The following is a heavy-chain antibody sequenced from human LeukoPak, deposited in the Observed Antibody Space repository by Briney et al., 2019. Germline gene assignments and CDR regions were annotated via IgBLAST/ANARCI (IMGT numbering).Heavy chain of an antibody. D-gene: IGHD6-6*01. V-gene: IGHV4-38-2*01. CDR2: IYHSGST. CDR3: ARRRGGSDYVDY. Sequence: PSETLSLTCAVSGYSISSCYNWDWLRQSPGKGLEWIGGIYHSGSTYHNPSLKSRVIILVDTSKNQLSLNLSYVPAGDTAVYYCARRRGGSDYVDYWGQGTLVTVSS. CDR1: GYSISSCYN. J-gene: IGHJ4*02.